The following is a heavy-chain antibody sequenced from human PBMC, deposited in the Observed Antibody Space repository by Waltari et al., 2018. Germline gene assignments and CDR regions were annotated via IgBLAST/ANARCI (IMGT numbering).Heavy chain of an antibody. Sequence: EVQLVESGGGLVQPGGSLRLSCAASGFTFSSYSMNWVRQAPGKGLEWVSYMRSSSRTIYYADSVKGRFTSSRDNAKNSLYLQMNSLRAEDTAVYYCARRQWQGFDYWGQGTLVTVSS. CDR2: MRSSSRTI. CDR1: GFTFSSYS. D-gene: IGHD6-19*01. CDR3: ARRQWQGFDY. V-gene: IGHV3-48*01. J-gene: IGHJ4*02.